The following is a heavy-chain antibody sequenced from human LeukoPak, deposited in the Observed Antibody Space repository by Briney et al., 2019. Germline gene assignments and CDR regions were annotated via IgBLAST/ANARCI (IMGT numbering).Heavy chain of an antibody. CDR1: GASLNGHY. Sequence: SETLSLTCAVYGASLNGHYWSWIRQPPWKGLEWIGEGSDVGGTKYNPSLKSRVTISADTSKNQFSLKLSSVTAADTAVYYCAQNGQSGFSFDPWGQGTLVTVSS. CDR3: AQNGQSGFSFDP. D-gene: IGHD2-8*01. V-gene: IGHV4-34*01. J-gene: IGHJ5*02. CDR2: GSDVGGT.